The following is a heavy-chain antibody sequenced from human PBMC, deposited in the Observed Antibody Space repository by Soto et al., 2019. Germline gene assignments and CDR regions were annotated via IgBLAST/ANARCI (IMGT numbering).Heavy chain of an antibody. CDR3: ARDGWDLKYFGAGWFDP. D-gene: IGHD1-26*01. CDR2: INPNSGGT. V-gene: IGHV1-2*02. J-gene: IGHJ5*02. CDR1: GYTFTGYY. Sequence: QVQLVQSGAEVKKPGASVKVSCKASGYTFTGYYMHWVRQAPGQGLEWMGWINPNSGGTNYAQKFQGRVTMTRDTSISTDYMKLSRLRSEDTDVYYCARDGWDLKYFGAGWFDPWGQGTLVTVSS.